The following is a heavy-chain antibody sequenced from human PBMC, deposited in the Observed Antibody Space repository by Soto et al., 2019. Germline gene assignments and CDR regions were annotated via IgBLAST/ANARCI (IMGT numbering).Heavy chain of an antibody. D-gene: IGHD4-17*01. V-gene: IGHV2-5*02. CDR3: AHSTYRYYPIDY. CDR1: GFSLNTSGVG. CDR2: IYWDDDK. Sequence: QITLKESGPTLVKPTQTLTLTCTFSGFSLNTSGVGVGWIRQPPGKALEWLALIYWDDDKRYSPSLKSRLTTANDTSKTQVVLTMTNMDPVDTGADYCAHSTYRYYPIDYWCQGTLVTVCS. J-gene: IGHJ4*02.